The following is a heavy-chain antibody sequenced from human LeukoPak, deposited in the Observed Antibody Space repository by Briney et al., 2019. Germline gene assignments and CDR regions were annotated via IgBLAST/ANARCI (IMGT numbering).Heavy chain of an antibody. CDR1: GFTFNTHW. J-gene: IGHJ3*02. V-gene: IGHV3-7*02. D-gene: IGHD6-13*01. CDR3: VGRSSSSLPSI. Sequence: PGRSLRLSCTVSGFTFNTHWMNWVRQAPGKGLEWVANINPDGNQKFYVGSVEGRFTISRDNAKDSLYLQMNSLRVEDTAVYYCVGRSSSSLPSIWGQGTMVTVSS. CDR2: INPDGNQK.